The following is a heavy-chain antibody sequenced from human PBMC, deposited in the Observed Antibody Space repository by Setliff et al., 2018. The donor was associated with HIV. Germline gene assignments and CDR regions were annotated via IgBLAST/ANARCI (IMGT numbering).Heavy chain of an antibody. D-gene: IGHD5-18*01. CDR2: IIPIFGTA. CDR3: ARRGRFTGGYSYGSDYFEY. V-gene: IGHV1-69*13. Sequence: GASVKVSCKASGGTFSSYAISWVRQAPGRGLEWMGGIIPIFGTANYAQKFQGRVTITADESTSTAYMELSSLRSEDTAVYYCARRGRFTGGYSYGSDYFEYWGQGTLVTVSS. J-gene: IGHJ4*02. CDR1: GGTFSSYA.